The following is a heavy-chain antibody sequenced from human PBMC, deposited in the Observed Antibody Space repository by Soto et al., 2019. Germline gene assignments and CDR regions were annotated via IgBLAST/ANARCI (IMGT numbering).Heavy chain of an antibody. D-gene: IGHD3-3*01. V-gene: IGHV1-3*01. CDR2: INAGNGNT. Sequence: QVQLVQSGAEVKKPGASVKVSCKASGYTFTSYAMHWVRQAPGQRLEWMGWINAGNGNTKYSQKFQGRVTITRDTSASTAYMELSSLRSDDTAVYYCGRTYYDFPYYYYGMDVWGQGTTVTVSS. J-gene: IGHJ6*02. CDR1: GYTFTSYA. CDR3: GRTYYDFPYYYYGMDV.